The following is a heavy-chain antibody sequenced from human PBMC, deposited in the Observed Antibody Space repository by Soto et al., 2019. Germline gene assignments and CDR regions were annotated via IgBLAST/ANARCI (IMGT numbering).Heavy chain of an antibody. CDR3: VRDGQGTTIYDY. V-gene: IGHV3-33*01. J-gene: IGHJ4*02. D-gene: IGHD1-1*01. CDR2: IWDDGSKK. CDR1: GFIFSGCG. Sequence: QVQLVESGGGVVQPGRSLRLSCAASGFIFSGCGMHWVRQAPGKGLEWVAVIWDDGSKKYYADFVKGRFTISRDNSKNTLYLQMNSLRGDDTAVYYCVRDGQGTTIYDYWGQGTLVTVPS.